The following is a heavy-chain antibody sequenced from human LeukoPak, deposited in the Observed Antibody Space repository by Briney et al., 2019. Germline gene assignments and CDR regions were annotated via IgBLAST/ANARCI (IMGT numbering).Heavy chain of an antibody. D-gene: IGHD2-21*01. CDR2: IWYDGSNK. V-gene: IGHV3-30*15. CDR3: ARSEIEKQAELDH. Sequence: GRSLRLSCAASGFTFSSYAMHWVRQAPGKGLEWVAFIWYDGSNKYYADSVKGRFTISRDNSKNTLYLQMSSLRADDMAVYFCARSEIEKQAELDHWGQGTLVTVPS. J-gene: IGHJ4*02. CDR1: GFTFSSYA.